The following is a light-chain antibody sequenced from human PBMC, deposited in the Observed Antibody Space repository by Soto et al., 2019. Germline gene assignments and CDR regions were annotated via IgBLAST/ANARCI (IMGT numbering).Light chain of an antibody. V-gene: IGKV1-5*03. CDR1: QYINRW. CDR3: QQYDSYPWT. Sequence: DIQMTQSPSTLTASVGDRVTITCRASQYINRWLAWFQQKPGKAPKFLIYEASTLETGVPSRFSGSGSVTEFTLTISSLQPDDFATYYCQQYDSYPWTFGQGTKVEVK. CDR2: EAS. J-gene: IGKJ1*01.